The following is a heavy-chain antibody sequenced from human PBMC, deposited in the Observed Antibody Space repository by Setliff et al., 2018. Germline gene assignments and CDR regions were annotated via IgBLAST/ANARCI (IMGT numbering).Heavy chain of an antibody. Sequence: LSLTCAVSGYSISSGYYWGWIRQPPGKGLEWIGSIYHSGSTYYNPSLKSRVTISVDTSKNQFSLKLSSVTAADTAVYYCAREWVVHPKYNWFDPWGQGTLVTVPQ. CDR2: IYHSGST. CDR3: AREWVVHPKYNWFDP. D-gene: IGHD2-15*01. V-gene: IGHV4-38-2*02. J-gene: IGHJ5*02. CDR1: GYSISSGYY.